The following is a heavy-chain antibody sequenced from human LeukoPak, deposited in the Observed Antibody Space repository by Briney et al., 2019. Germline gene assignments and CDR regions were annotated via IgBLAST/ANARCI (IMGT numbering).Heavy chain of an antibody. D-gene: IGHD5-24*01. J-gene: IGHJ4*02. CDR3: ARVEDDYFDY. Sequence: KSSETLSLTCAVYGGSFSGYYWSWIRQPPGKGLEWIGEINHSGSTNYNPSLKSRVTISVDTSKNQFSLKLSSVTAADTAVYYCARVEDDYFDYWGQGTLVTVSS. V-gene: IGHV4-34*01. CDR1: GGSFSGYY. CDR2: INHSGST.